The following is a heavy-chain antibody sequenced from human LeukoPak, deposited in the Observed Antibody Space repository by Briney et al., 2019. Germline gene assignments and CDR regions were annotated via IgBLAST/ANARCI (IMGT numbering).Heavy chain of an antibody. V-gene: IGHV3-11*01. CDR1: GFMFSDYY. Sequence: PGGSLRLSCTASGFMFSDYYMVWIRQAPGKGLEWIGYISSGGDTFFYADSLKGRFTIARDNSGDSLHLQMNSLRAEDTAVYYCARGDGVYDYVWGRSYWGQGSLVTVSS. J-gene: IGHJ4*02. CDR2: ISSGGDTF. D-gene: IGHD3-16*01. CDR3: ARGDGVYDYVWGRSY.